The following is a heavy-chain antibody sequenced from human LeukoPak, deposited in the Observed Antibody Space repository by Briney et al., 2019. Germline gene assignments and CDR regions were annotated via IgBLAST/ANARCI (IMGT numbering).Heavy chain of an antibody. CDR2: IRYDGSNK. V-gene: IGHV3-30*02. Sequence: GGTLRLSCAASGFTFSSYGMHWVRQAPGKGLEWVAFIRYDGSNKYYADSVKRRFTISRDNSENTLYLQMNSLRAEDTAVYYCAKDSGYSYGYVYFGYWGQGTLVTVSS. CDR1: GFTFSSYG. J-gene: IGHJ4*02. D-gene: IGHD5-18*01. CDR3: AKDSGYSYGYVYFGY.